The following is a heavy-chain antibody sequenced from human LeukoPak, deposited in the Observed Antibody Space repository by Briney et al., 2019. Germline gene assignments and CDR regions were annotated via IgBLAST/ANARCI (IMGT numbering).Heavy chain of an antibody. V-gene: IGHV4-34*01. CDR1: GGSFSGYY. J-gene: IGHJ4*02. Sequence: PSETLSLTCAVYGGSFSGYYWSWIRQPPGKGLEWIGEINHSGSTNYNPSLKSRVTISVDTSKNQFSLQLNSVTPEDTAVYYCAREYSSSSFTKFDYWGQGTLVTVSS. CDR3: AREYSSSSFTKFDY. D-gene: IGHD6-6*01. CDR2: INHSGST.